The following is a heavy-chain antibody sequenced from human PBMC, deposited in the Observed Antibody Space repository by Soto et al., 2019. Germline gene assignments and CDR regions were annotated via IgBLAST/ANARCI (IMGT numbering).Heavy chain of an antibody. CDR2: ISYDGSNK. Sequence: QVQLVESGGGVVQPGRSLRLSCAASGFTFSSYAMHWFRQAPGKGLEWVAVISYDGSNKYYADSVKGRFTISRDNSKNTLYLQMNSLRAEDTAVYYCASPIAARPDYFDYWGQGTLVTVSS. V-gene: IGHV3-30-3*01. CDR1: GFTFSSYA. D-gene: IGHD6-6*01. CDR3: ASPIAARPDYFDY. J-gene: IGHJ4*02.